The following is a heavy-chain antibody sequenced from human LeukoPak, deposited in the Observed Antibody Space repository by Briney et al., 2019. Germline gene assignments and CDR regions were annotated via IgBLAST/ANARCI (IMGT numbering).Heavy chain of an antibody. V-gene: IGHV1-18*04. J-gene: IGHJ5*02. CDR3: ARGAGSWFAMGNWFDP. CDR1: GYTFTNYG. CDR2: ISAHNGNT. Sequence: ASVKVSCKASGYTFTNYGLGWVRQAPGQGLEWMGWISAHNGNTNYAQNFQDRVTMTTDTSTTTTYMELRSLRSDDTAVYYCARGAGSWFAMGNWFDPWGQGTLVTVSS. D-gene: IGHD6-13*01.